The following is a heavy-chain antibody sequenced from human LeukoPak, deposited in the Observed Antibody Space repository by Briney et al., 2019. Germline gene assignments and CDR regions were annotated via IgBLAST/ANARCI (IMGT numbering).Heavy chain of an antibody. CDR2: ISGSGSGGST. Sequence: GGSLRLSCAASGFPLSSSAMSWVRQAPGKGLEWVSNISGSGSGGSTYYADSVKGRFTISRDNSKNTLYLQMNSLRAEDTAVYYCAKSGYNRFDYWGQGTLVTVSS. CDR1: GFPLSSSA. CDR3: AKSGYNRFDY. D-gene: IGHD5-24*01. J-gene: IGHJ4*02. V-gene: IGHV3-23*01.